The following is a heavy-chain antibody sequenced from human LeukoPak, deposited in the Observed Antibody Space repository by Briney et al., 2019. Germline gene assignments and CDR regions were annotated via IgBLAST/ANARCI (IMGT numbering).Heavy chain of an antibody. J-gene: IGHJ5*02. CDR2: ITGNGIYI. CDR1: GFIFKSYN. D-gene: IGHD2-2*01. CDR3: ASMYSGTNSCYHDWFDP. V-gene: IGHV3-21*01. Sequence: GGSLRLSCAASGFIFKSYNMNWVRQAPGKGLEWISSITGNGIYIHYADSVKGRFTISRDNARNSLYLQMTGLRAEDTAVYYCASMYSGTNSCYHDWFDPWGQGTLVTVSS.